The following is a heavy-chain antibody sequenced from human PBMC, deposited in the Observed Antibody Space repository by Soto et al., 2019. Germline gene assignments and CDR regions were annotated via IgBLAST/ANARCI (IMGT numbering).Heavy chain of an antibody. CDR3: AKMRYSSSWYEEEYFDY. V-gene: IGHV3-23*01. D-gene: IGHD6-13*01. CDR1: GFTFSSYA. CDR2: ISGSGGST. J-gene: IGHJ4*02. Sequence: GGSLRLSCAASGFTFSSYAMSWVRQAPGKGLEWVSAISGSGGSTYYANSVKGRFTISRDNSKNTLYLQMNSLRAEDTAVYYCAKMRYSSSWYEEEYFDYWGQGTLVTVSS.